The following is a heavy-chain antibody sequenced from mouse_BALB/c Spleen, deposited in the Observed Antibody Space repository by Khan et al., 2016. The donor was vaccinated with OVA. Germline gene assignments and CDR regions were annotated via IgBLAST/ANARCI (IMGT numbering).Heavy chain of an antibody. CDR1: GFSLTDYG. Sequence: VQLQESGPGLVAPSQNLSITCTVSGFSLTDYGVSWIRQPPGKGLEWLGVIWGGGTTYYNSALKSRLIISKDNSKSQVFLKMNSLQTGDTAMYYCAKGVWSYYFALDYWGQGTSVTVSS. CDR3: AKGVWSYYFALDY. V-gene: IGHV2-6-5*01. CDR2: IWGGGTT. J-gene: IGHJ4*01. D-gene: IGHD2-10*02.